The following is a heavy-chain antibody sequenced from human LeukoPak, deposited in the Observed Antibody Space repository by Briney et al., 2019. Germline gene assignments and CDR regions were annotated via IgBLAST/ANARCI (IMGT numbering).Heavy chain of an antibody. V-gene: IGHV4-39*01. CDR2: IYYSGST. Sequence: SETLSLTCTVSGGSISSSSFYCGGIRHPPGKGLEWVGSIYYSGSTYYNPSLKSRVTISVDTSKNQFSLKLSSVTAADTAIYYCARAVSGRFDYWGQGTLVTVSS. CDR3: ARAVSGRFDY. CDR1: GGSISSSSFY. D-gene: IGHD6-19*01. J-gene: IGHJ4*02.